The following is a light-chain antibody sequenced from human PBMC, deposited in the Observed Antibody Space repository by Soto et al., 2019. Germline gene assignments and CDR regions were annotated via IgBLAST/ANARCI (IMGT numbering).Light chain of an antibody. J-gene: IGKJ3*01. CDR3: QQYNNLPPFT. V-gene: IGKV3-15*01. CDR2: GAS. Sequence: EIVMTQSPATLSVSPGERATLSCRASQSVSSNLAWYQQKPGQAPRLLIYGASTRATGIPARFSGSGSGTEFTLTISSLQSEDFAVYYCQQYNNLPPFTFRPGTKVDIK. CDR1: QSVSSN.